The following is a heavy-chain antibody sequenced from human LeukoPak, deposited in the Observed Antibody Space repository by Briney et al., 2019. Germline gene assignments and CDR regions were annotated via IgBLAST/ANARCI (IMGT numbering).Heavy chain of an antibody. CDR2: IYPGDSDT. D-gene: IGHD5-18*01. CDR3: ATTKSRYGYGSFDY. CDR1: GYSFAGFW. J-gene: IGHJ4*02. Sequence: GDSLKISCRGSGYSFAGFWIGWVRQMPGKGLEWMGIIYPGDSDTRYSPSFQGHVTISADKSISTAYLQWSSLKASDTAMYYCATTKSRYGYGSFDYWGQGSLVTVSS. V-gene: IGHV5-51*01.